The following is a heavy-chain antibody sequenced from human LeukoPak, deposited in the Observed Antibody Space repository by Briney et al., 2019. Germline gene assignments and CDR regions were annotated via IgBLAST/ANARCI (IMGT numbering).Heavy chain of an antibody. V-gene: IGHV3-30*02. D-gene: IGHD2-8*02. CDR1: GFAFSSYG. J-gene: IGHJ4*02. Sequence: GGSLRLSCAASGFAFSSYGMHWVRQAPGKGLEWVTFIRYDGSIRYYADSVKGRFTISRDNSKSTLYLQMNSLKAEDTAVYYCAKIANTGATDYWGQGTLVTVSS. CDR2: IRYDGSIR. CDR3: AKIANTGATDY.